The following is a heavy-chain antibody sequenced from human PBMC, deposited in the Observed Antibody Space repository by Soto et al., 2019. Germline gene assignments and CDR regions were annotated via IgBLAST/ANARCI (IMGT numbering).Heavy chain of an antibody. V-gene: IGHV3-15*07. J-gene: IGHJ6*02. CDR2: IKSKTDGGTT. CDR1: GFTFNTAW. D-gene: IGHD2-15*01. Sequence: GGSLRLSCAASGFTFNTAWMNWVSRAPGKGLERVGRIKSKTDGGTTDYAAPVKGRFTISRDDSKNTLYLQMNSLKTEDTAVYYCTTERIVVVVAARLRNYYYGMDVWGQGTTVTVSS. CDR3: TTERIVVVVAARLRNYYYGMDV.